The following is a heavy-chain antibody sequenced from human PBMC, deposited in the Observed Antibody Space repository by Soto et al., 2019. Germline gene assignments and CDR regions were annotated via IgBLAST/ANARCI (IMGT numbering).Heavy chain of an antibody. J-gene: IGHJ4*02. Sequence: GGSLRLSCAASGFTFSSYGMHWVRQAPGKGLEWVAVISYDGSNKYYADSVKGRFTISRDNSKNTLYLQMNSLRAEDTAVYYCAKDRPSGWYFDYWGQGTLVTVSS. D-gene: IGHD6-19*01. V-gene: IGHV3-30*18. CDR3: AKDRPSGWYFDY. CDR1: GFTFSSYG. CDR2: ISYDGSNK.